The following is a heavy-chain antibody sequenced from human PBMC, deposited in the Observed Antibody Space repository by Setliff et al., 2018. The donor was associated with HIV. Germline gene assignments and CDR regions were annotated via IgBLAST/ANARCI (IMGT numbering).Heavy chain of an antibody. D-gene: IGHD3-22*01. CDR1: GGSISSHY. Sequence: SETLSLTCTVSGGSISSHYWSWIRQPPGRGLEWIGYIYYSGSSNYSPSLKSRVTISLDTSKNQVSLNLNSVTAADTAVYYCARGADYYDSSGYRGGGLYYMDVWGKGTTVTVSS. J-gene: IGHJ6*03. CDR2: IYYSGSS. V-gene: IGHV4-59*11. CDR3: ARGADYYDSSGYRGGGLYYMDV.